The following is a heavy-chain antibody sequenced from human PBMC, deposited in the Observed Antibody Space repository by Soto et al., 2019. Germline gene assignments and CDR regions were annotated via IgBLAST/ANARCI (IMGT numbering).Heavy chain of an antibody. D-gene: IGHD3-16*02. Sequence: SETLSLTCAVYGGSFSGYYWSWIRQPPGKGLEWIGEINHSGSTNYNPSLKSRVTISVDTSKNQFSLKLSSVTAADTAVYYCGRAPPGSSVGGSYRYTPWYFDYWGKGTLVPVSS. J-gene: IGHJ4*02. CDR3: GRAPPGSSVGGSYRYTPWYFDY. CDR1: GGSFSGYY. CDR2: INHSGST. V-gene: IGHV4-34*01.